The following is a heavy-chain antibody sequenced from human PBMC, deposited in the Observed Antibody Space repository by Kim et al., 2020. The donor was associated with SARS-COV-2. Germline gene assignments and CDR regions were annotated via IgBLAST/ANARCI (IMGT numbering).Heavy chain of an antibody. CDR3: AKHDSSGYPYYFDY. J-gene: IGHJ4*02. Sequence: DSVKGRFTISRSNSKNTLYLQMNSLKAEDTAVYYCAKHDSSGYPYYFDYWGQGTLVTVSS. V-gene: IGHV3-23*01. D-gene: IGHD3-22*01.